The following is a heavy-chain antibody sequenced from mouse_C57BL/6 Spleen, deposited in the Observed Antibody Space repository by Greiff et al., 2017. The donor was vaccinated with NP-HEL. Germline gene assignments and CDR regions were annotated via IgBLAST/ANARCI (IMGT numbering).Heavy chain of an antibody. CDR1: GYTFTSYW. CDR2: IDPSDSET. J-gene: IGHJ2*01. CDR3: AILSRYYFDY. V-gene: IGHV1-52*01. Sequence: QVKLQQPGAELVRPGSSVKLSCKASGYTFTSYWMHWVKQRPIQGLEWIGNIDPSDSETHYNQKFKDKATLTVDKSSSTAYMQLISLTSEDSAVYYCAILSRYYFDYWGQGTTLTVSS. D-gene: IGHD1-1*01.